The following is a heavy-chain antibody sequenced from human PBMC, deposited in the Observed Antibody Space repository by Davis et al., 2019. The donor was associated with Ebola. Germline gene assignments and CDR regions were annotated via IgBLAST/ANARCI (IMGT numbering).Heavy chain of an antibody. CDR2: IVLGSGNT. D-gene: IGHD1-14*01. CDR1: GFTFSGSA. J-gene: IGHJ4*01. Sequence: AASVKVSCKASGFTFSGSAMQWVRQARGQGLEWMGWIVLGSGNTNYAQKFQGRVTITRDMSTSTSYLDLSNLRSEDTTVYYCAASAGTVGKFDYWGQGTLVTVSS. CDR3: AASAGTVGKFDY. V-gene: IGHV1-58*02.